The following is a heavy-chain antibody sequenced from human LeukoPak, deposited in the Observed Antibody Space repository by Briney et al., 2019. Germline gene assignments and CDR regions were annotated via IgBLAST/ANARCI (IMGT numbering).Heavy chain of an antibody. V-gene: IGHV3-74*01. J-gene: IGHJ4*02. CDR2: INGDGSTT. CDR3: ATGNYYYSRGYYTFGH. CDR1: GFAFNKYW. D-gene: IGHD3-22*01. Sequence: PGGSLRLSCAASGFAFNKYWMHWVRQTPGKGLVWVSRINGDGSTTSYADSVKGGFTISRDNAKNTLYLQMSSLRAEDTAVYYCATGNYYYSRGYYTFGHWGQGTLVAVSS.